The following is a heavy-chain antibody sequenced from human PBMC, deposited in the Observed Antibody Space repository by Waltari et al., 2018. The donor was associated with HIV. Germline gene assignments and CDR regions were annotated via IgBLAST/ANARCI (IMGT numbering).Heavy chain of an antibody. D-gene: IGHD3-9*01. CDR1: GYKFNTYW. CDR2: INPGNSDT. V-gene: IGHV5-51*01. Sequence: EVQLVQSRKEIKKPGESLKISCKGSGYKFNTYWIGWVRQMPGKGLEWMGNINPGNSDTRYSLSSQGQFTISAYTSVTTAYLHWRSLKASDTAKYYCVVGPHYFDGPEGRGRLDYFQNWGQGTLVTVSS. J-gene: IGHJ1*01. CDR3: VVGPHYFDGPEGRGRLDYFQN.